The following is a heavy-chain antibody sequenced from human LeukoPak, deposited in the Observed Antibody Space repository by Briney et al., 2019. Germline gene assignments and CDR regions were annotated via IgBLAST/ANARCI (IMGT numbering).Heavy chain of an antibody. V-gene: IGHV3-30*02. J-gene: IGHJ4*02. CDR1: GLTFSNFP. D-gene: IGHD3-22*01. CDR2: IQDDGATT. CDR3: ATQSITLVVVISPFDY. Sequence: PGGSLRLSCAASGLTFSNFPMHWVRQAPGKGLEWVALIQDDGATTNYVDSVRGRLTISRDNSKSTVYLQMNSLKPDDTAVYYCATQSITLVVVISPFDYWGQGTLVTVSS.